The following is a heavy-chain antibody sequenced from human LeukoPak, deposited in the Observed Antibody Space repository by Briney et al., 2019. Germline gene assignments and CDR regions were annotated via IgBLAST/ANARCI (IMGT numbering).Heavy chain of an antibody. Sequence: SGGSLRLSCAASGFTFNTYWMNWVRQAPGKGLEWVAKIRQDGSEKYYVDSVKGRFTISRDNAKNSLYLQMNSLRVEDMGVYYCARGYYGMDVWGQGTLVTVSS. V-gene: IGHV3-7*04. J-gene: IGHJ6*02. CDR3: ARGYYGMDV. CDR2: IRQDGSEK. CDR1: GFTFNTYW.